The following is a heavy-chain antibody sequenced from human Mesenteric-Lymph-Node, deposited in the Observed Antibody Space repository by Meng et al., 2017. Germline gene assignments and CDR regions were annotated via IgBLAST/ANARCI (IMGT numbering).Heavy chain of an antibody. Sequence: ASVKVSCKASGYTFTSYAMHWVRQAPGQRLEWMGWINAGNGNTKYSQKFQGRVTITRDTSASTAYMELSSLRSEDTAVYYCAREPHPSGSSLYGMDVWGQGTTVTVSS. V-gene: IGHV1-3*01. CDR3: AREPHPSGSSLYGMDV. J-gene: IGHJ6*02. CDR1: GYTFTSYA. CDR2: INAGNGNT. D-gene: IGHD3-10*01.